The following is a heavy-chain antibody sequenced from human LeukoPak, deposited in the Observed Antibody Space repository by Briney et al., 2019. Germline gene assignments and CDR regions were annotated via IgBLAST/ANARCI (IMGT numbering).Heavy chain of an antibody. CDR1: GFTLSTYW. CDR2: IRSKAYGGTT. CDR3: TRGYCSGGSCYEFDY. J-gene: IGHJ4*02. D-gene: IGHD2-15*01. Sequence: GGSLRLSCAASGFTLSTYWMSWVRQAPGKGLEWVGFIRSKAYGGTTEYAASVKGRFTISRDDSKSIAYLQMNSLKTEDTAVYYCTRGYCSGGSCYEFDYWGQGTLVTVSS. V-gene: IGHV3-49*04.